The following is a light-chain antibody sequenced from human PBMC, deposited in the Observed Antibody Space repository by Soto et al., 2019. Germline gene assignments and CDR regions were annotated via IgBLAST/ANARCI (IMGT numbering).Light chain of an antibody. CDR1: QSISFW. CDR2: KTS. V-gene: IGKV1-5*03. J-gene: IGKJ2*01. CDR3: QQYNTYNT. Sequence: DIQMTQSPSTLSASVGDRVTITCRASQSISFWLAWYQQKPGKAPKLLIYKTSSLESGVPSRFSGSGSGTEFTLTISSLQPDDFATYYCQQYNTYNTFGQGTKLEIK.